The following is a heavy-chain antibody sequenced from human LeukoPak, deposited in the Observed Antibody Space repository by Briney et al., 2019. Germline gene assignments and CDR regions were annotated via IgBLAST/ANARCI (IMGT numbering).Heavy chain of an antibody. D-gene: IGHD3-22*01. Sequence: ASVKVSCKASGYTFTRYYIHWVRQAPGQGLEWMGIINPSGGSTRYAQKFQGRVTMTRDTSTSTVYLEVSSLRSGDSAVYYCARGEEDYYDTSGDYVYWGQGTLVTVSS. CDR3: ARGEEDYYDTSGDYVY. J-gene: IGHJ4*02. CDR2: INPSGGST. V-gene: IGHV1-46*01. CDR1: GYTFTRYY.